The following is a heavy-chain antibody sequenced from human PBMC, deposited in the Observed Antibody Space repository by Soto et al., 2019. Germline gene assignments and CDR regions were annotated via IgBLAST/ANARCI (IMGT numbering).Heavy chain of an antibody. CDR3: ARGDPFAV. CDR2: IYSGGAT. J-gene: IGHJ4*02. Sequence: EVHLVETGGGLVQPGGSLRLSCAASGFTVNNTYMSWVRQPPGKGLEWVSIIYSGGATYYADSVKGRFTISRDSSKNTVYIQMNNLRAEDTAVYYCARGDPFAVWGQGTLVTVSS. CDR1: GFTVNNTY. V-gene: IGHV3-53*02.